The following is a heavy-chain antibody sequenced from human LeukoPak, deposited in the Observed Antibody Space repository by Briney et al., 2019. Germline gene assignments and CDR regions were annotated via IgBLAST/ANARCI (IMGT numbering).Heavy chain of an antibody. V-gene: IGHV1-8*01. D-gene: IGHD3-22*01. CDR1: GYTFTSYD. Sequence: ASVKLSCKASGYTFTSYDINWVRQATGQGLEWMGWLNPNSGNTGYAQKFQGRVTMTRNTSISTAYMELSSLTSEDTAVYYCARPPSNYYDSTGSWGQGTLVTVSS. CDR2: LNPNSGNT. J-gene: IGHJ4*02. CDR3: ARPPSNYYDSTGS.